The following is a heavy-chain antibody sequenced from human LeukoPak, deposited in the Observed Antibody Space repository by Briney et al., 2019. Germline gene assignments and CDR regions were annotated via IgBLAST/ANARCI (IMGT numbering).Heavy chain of an antibody. Sequence: GRSLRLSCAASGFTFDDYAMHWVRQAPGKGLEWVSGISWNSGSIGYADSVKGRFTISRDNAKNSLYLQMNSLRAEDTALYYCAKDIGSSSWSYGMDVWGQGTTVTVSS. D-gene: IGHD6-6*01. CDR2: ISWNSGSI. CDR1: GFTFDDYA. J-gene: IGHJ6*02. CDR3: AKDIGSSSWSYGMDV. V-gene: IGHV3-9*01.